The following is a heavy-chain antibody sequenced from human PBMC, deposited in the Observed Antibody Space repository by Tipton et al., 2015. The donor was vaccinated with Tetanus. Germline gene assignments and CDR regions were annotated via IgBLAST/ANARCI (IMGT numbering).Heavy chain of an antibody. CDR3: TRGKLVGGYYYGMDV. J-gene: IGHJ6*02. Sequence: SLRLSCTASGFTFGDYAMSWFRQAPGKGLEWVGFIRSKAYGGTTEYAASVKGRFTISRDDSKGIAYLQMNSLKTEDTAVYYCTRGKLVGGYYYGMDVWGQGTTVTVSS. CDR1: GFTFGDYA. CDR2: IRSKAYGGTT. D-gene: IGHD1-26*01. V-gene: IGHV3-49*03.